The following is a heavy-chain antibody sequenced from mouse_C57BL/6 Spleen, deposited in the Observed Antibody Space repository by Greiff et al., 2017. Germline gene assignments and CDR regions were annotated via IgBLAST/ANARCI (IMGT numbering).Heavy chain of an antibody. CDR2: IDPANGNT. V-gene: IGHV14-3*01. J-gene: IGHJ2*01. CDR1: GFNIKNTY. CDR3: ASPDYYGSSFYFDY. D-gene: IGHD1-1*01. Sequence: EVQLQESVAELVRPGASVKLSCTASGFNIKNTYMHWVKQRPEQGLEWIGRIDPANGNTKYAPKFQGKATITADTSSNTAYLQLSSLTSEDTAIYYCASPDYYGSSFYFDYWGQGTTLTVSS.